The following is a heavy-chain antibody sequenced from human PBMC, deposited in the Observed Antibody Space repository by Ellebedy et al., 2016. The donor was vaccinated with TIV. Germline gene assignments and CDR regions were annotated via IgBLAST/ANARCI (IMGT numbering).Heavy chain of an antibody. Sequence: PGGSLRLSCTSSGSSFGVYAINWFRQAPGQGLEWVGFIRSKTYGATAEYAASVKGRFTISRDDSKSVAYLQRNSLRAEDTAVYYCARRVDGKASFDYWGQGTLVTVSS. CDR3: ARRVDGKASFDY. J-gene: IGHJ4*02. CDR1: GSSFGVYA. D-gene: IGHD6-19*01. V-gene: IGHV3-49*03. CDR2: IRSKTYGATA.